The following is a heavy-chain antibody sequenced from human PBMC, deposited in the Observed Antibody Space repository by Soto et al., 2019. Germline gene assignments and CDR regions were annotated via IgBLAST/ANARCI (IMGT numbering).Heavy chain of an antibody. Sequence: QVQLVQSGAEVKKPGSSVKVSCKASGGTFSSYAISWVRQAPGQGLEWMGGIIPIFGTANYEQKFQGRVTITADESTSAAYMELSNMRAEDTAVYYCARDQDIVVVVTANYYYDCGMEVWGQGTTVTVSS. CDR3: ARDQDIVVVVTANYYYDCGMEV. CDR1: GGTFSSYA. J-gene: IGHJ6*02. V-gene: IGHV1-69*01. CDR2: IIPIFGTA. D-gene: IGHD2-15*01.